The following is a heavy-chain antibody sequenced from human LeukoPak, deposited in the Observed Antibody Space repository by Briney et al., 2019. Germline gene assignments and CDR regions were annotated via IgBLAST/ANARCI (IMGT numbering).Heavy chain of an antibody. D-gene: IGHD6-19*01. CDR2: ISSSGSTI. CDR3: ARDFSDSSSQTAFDF. J-gene: IGHJ4*02. CDR1: GFTFSSYS. Sequence: PGGSLRLSCAASGFTFSSYSMNWVRQAPGKGLEWVSYISSSGSTIYYADSVKGRFTISRDNAKNSLFLQMNSLRDEDTAVYYCARDFSDSSSQTAFDFWGQGTLVTVSS. V-gene: IGHV3-48*02.